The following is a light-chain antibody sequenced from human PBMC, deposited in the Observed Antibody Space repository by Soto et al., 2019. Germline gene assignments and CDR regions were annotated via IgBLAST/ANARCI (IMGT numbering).Light chain of an antibody. V-gene: IGKV3-11*01. Sequence: EIVLTQSPATLSLSPGERATLSCRASQSVSIYLAWYQQKSGQAPRLLIYDASNRATGIPARFSGSGSGTDFTLTINSLEPEDFAVYYCQQRSNWLTFGGGTKVEIK. CDR1: QSVSIY. CDR2: DAS. J-gene: IGKJ4*01. CDR3: QQRSNWLT.